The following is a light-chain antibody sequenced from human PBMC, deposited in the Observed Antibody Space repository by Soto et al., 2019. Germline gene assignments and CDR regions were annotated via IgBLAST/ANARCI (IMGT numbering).Light chain of an antibody. Sequence: DVQMTQSPSTLSASIGDRVTITCRASQSIHRWLAWYQQWPGKAPKLLIYDASNLASGVPSRFSGSGSGTEFTLTISSLQPDDFATYYCQQYGAFWTFGQGTKVDIK. J-gene: IGKJ1*01. CDR2: DAS. CDR3: QQYGAFWT. CDR1: QSIHRW. V-gene: IGKV1-5*01.